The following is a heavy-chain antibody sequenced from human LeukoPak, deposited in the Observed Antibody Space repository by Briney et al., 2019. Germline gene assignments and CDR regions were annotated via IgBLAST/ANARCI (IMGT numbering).Heavy chain of an antibody. CDR2: INPSGGST. Sequence: GASVKVSCKASGYTFTSYYMHWVRQAPGQGLEWMGIINPSGGSTSYAQKFQGRVTMTRDMSTSTVYMELSSLRSEDTAVYYCARENDSSGYPGPQHMDVWGKGTTVTVSS. V-gene: IGHV1-46*01. J-gene: IGHJ6*03. D-gene: IGHD3-22*01. CDR1: GYTFTSYY. CDR3: ARENDSSGYPGPQHMDV.